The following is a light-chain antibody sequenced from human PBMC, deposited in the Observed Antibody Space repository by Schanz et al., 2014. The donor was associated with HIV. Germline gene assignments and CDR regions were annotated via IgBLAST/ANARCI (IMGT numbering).Light chain of an antibody. V-gene: IGKV1-12*01. CDR3: QQLASYPLT. CDR2: DAS. J-gene: IGKJ4*01. Sequence: DIQMTQTPSSVSASVGDRVTITCRASQGISSWVAWYQQRPGKAPKLLISDASTLQGGVPSRFSGSGSGTDFTLTISSLQPEDFATYYCQQLASYPLTFGGGTKVEIK. CDR1: QGISSW.